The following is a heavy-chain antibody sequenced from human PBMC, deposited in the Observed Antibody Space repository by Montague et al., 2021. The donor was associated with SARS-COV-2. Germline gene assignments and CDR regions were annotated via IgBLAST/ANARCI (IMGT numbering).Heavy chain of an antibody. CDR1: GGSFSNYY. Sequence: SETLSLTCAVSGGSFSNYYWSWIRQPPGKGLEWIGEINQSGTTIYNPSVKSGVTISEDTSKNQFYLRLNSATAADTAVYYCARGRRPVLGPGPVPAWRDFDIWGQGTMVTVSS. CDR2: INQSGTT. V-gene: IGHV4-34*01. J-gene: IGHJ3*02. CDR3: ARGRRPVLGPGPVPAWRDFDI. D-gene: IGHD2-2*01.